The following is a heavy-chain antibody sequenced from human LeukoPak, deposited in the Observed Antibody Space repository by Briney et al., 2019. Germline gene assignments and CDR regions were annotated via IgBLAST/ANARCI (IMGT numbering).Heavy chain of an antibody. D-gene: IGHD2-2*01. CDR1: GYTFTSYG. Sequence: ASVKVSCKASGYTFTSYGISWVRQAPGQGLEWMGWISAYNGNTNYAQKLQGRVTMTTDTSTSTAYMELRSLRSDDTAVYYCAREKGYCSSTSCYYYFDYWGQGTLVTVSS. V-gene: IGHV1-18*01. CDR2: ISAYNGNT. CDR3: AREKGYCSSTSCYYYFDY. J-gene: IGHJ4*02.